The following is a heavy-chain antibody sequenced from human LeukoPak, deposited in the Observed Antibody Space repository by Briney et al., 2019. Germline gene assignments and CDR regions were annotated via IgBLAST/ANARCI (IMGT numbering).Heavy chain of an antibody. CDR3: AKDPQEQQLVPSGPFDY. CDR1: GGSISSYY. Sequence: SETLSLTCTVSGGSISSYYWSWIRQPPGKGLEWIGHIYHSGSTNYNPSLKSRVTISVDMSKNQISLKLSSVTAADTAVYYCAKDPQEQQLVPSGPFDYWGQGTLVTVSS. D-gene: IGHD6-13*01. J-gene: IGHJ4*02. V-gene: IGHV4-59*01. CDR2: IYHSGST.